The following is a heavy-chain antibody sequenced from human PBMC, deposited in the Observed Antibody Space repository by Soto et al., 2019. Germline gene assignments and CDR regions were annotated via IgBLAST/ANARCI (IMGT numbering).Heavy chain of an antibody. CDR3: AIEVRGYDYVNWFDP. Sequence: SETLSLTCTVSGGSISRSDSFWSWIRQHPRRGLEWIGYIHYNGGTDSNPSLRSRVTISIDTSKNQFSLKLSSVTAADTAVYYCAIEVRGYDYVNWFDPWGQGTLVTVSS. V-gene: IGHV4-30-4*01. CDR1: GGSISRSDSF. J-gene: IGHJ5*02. CDR2: IHYNGGT. D-gene: IGHD5-12*01.